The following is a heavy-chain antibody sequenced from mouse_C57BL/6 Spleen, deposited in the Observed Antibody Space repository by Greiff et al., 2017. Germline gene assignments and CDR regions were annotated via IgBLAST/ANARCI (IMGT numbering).Heavy chain of an antibody. V-gene: IGHV3-6*01. CDR3: ARDTTVVGYAMDY. CDR2: ISYDGSN. J-gene: IGHJ4*01. D-gene: IGHD1-1*01. CDR1: GYSITSGYY. Sequence: ESGPGLVKPSQSLSLTCSVTGYSITSGYYWNWIRQFPGNKLEWMGYISYDGSNNYNPSLKNRISITRDTSKNQFFLKLNSVTTEDTATYYCARDTTVVGYAMDYWGQGTSVPVSS.